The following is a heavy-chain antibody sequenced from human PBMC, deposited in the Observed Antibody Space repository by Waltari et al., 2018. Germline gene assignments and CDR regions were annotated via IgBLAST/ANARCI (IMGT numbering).Heavy chain of an antibody. J-gene: IGHJ4*02. D-gene: IGHD4-4*01. Sequence: QVQLVQSGAEVKKPGASVKVSCKASGYTFTSYAMHWVRQAPGQRLEWMGWINAGNGNTKYSQKVQGRGTITRDTSASTAYMELSSLRSEDTAVYYCARAPYDYSSFDYWGQGTLVTVSS. CDR2: INAGNGNT. V-gene: IGHV1-3*01. CDR1: GYTFTSYA. CDR3: ARAPYDYSSFDY.